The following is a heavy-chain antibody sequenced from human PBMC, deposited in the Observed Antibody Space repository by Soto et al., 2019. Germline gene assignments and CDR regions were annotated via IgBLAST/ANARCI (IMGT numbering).Heavy chain of an antibody. CDR1: GGTFSNSA. Sequence: QVQLEQSGAEVKKPGSSVKVSCKASGGTFSNSAISWVRQAPGQGLEWMGGIMPIFRTPDYAQKFQGRVTITADESTSTAYMELRSLRSDDTAVYYCASDKDRRPSGGIYYHIWDVWGQGTTVTVSS. J-gene: IGHJ6*02. V-gene: IGHV1-69*12. D-gene: IGHD1-26*01. CDR2: IMPIFRTP. CDR3: ASDKDRRPSGGIYYHIWDV.